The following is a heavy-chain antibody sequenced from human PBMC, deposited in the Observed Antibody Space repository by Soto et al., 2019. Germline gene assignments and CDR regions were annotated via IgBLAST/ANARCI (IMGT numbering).Heavy chain of an antibody. D-gene: IGHD3-10*01. V-gene: IGHV3-23*01. CDR3: AKDHHYYGSGSYYNS. CDR1: GFTFSSYA. Sequence: PGGSLRLSCAASGFTFSSYAMSWVRQAPGKGLEWVSAISGSGGSTYYADSVRGRFTISRDNSKNTLYLQMNSLRAEDTAVYYCAKDHHYYGSGSYYNSWGQGTLVTVSS. J-gene: IGHJ4*02. CDR2: ISGSGGST.